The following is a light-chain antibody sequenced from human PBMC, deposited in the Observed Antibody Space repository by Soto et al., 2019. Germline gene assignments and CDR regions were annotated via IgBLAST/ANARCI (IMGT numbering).Light chain of an antibody. Sequence: QSVLTQPPSLSAAPGEKVTISCSGRRSNIGSYYVCWYQQLPGTAPRLLIYDTNMRRSGIPDRFSGSKSGTSASLAITELQTGDEADYYCGTWDSSLSVGVFGGGTKVTVL. CDR1: RSNIGSYY. J-gene: IGLJ2*01. V-gene: IGLV1-51*01. CDR2: DTN. CDR3: GTWDSSLSVGV.